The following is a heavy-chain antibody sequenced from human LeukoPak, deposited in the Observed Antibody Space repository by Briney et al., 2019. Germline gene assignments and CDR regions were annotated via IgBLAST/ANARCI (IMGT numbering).Heavy chain of an antibody. J-gene: IGHJ4*02. CDR1: GGSISSYY. D-gene: IGHD3-22*01. CDR3: ARDPTTYYYDSSGYYFDY. Sequence: PSETLSLTCTVSGGSISSYYWSWIRQPPGKGLEWIGYIYYSGSTNYNPSLKSRVTISVDTSKNQFSLKLSSVTAADTAVYYCARDPTTYYYDSSGYYFDYWGQGTLVTVSS. V-gene: IGHV4-59*01. CDR2: IYYSGST.